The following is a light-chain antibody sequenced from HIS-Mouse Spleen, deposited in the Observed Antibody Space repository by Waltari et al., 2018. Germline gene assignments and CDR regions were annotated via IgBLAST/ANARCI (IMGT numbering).Light chain of an antibody. Sequence: QSVLTQPPSASGTPGQRVTISCSGSSSNIGSNYVYWYQQLPGTAPKLLIYRNNRRPSGVPGRCSGSKAGTSASLASSGLRSEDEADYYCAAWDDSLSGPVFGGGTKLTVL. J-gene: IGLJ3*02. V-gene: IGLV1-47*01. CDR1: SSNIGSNY. CDR3: AAWDDSLSGPV. CDR2: RNN.